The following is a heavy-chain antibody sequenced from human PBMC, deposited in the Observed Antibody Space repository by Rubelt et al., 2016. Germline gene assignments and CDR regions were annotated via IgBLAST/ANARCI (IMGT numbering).Heavy chain of an antibody. CDR2: IYYSGST. CDR3: ARTYYYDSSGPVDY. V-gene: IGHV4-59*05. Sequence: QVQLQESGPGLVKPSETLSLTCTVSGGSISSYYWSWIRQPPGKGLEWIGSIYYSGSTYYNPSLKSPFTISVDTSKNRFSLKLRYGTAADTAEYNCARTYYYDSSGPVDYWGQGTLVTVSS. J-gene: IGHJ4*02. CDR1: GGSISSYY. D-gene: IGHD3-22*01.